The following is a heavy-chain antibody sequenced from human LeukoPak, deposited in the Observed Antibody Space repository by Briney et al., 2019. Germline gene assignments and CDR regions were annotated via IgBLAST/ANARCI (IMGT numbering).Heavy chain of an antibody. V-gene: IGHV4-59*01. J-gene: IGHJ4*02. CDR1: GGSISSYY. CDR2: IYYSGST. D-gene: IGHD3-3*01. CDR3: ARGLVTIFGVVIKQFDY. Sequence: SETLSLTCTVSGGSISSYYWSWIRQPPGKGLEWIGYIYYSGSTNYNPSLKSRVTISVDTSKNQFSLKLSSVTAADTAVYYCARGLVTIFGVVIKQFDYWGQGTLVTVSS.